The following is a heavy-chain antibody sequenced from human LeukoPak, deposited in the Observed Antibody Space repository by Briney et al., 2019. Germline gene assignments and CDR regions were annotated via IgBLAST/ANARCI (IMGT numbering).Heavy chain of an antibody. V-gene: IGHV3-23*01. CDR1: GFTFSNYD. CDR3: AKDLTRAVAADWFDP. CDR2: ISDSGGST. D-gene: IGHD6-19*01. J-gene: IGHJ5*02. Sequence: GGSLRLSCAASGFTFSNYDMSWVRQAPGKGLEWVSSISDSGGSTYYADSVKGRFTISRDNSKNTLYLQMTNLRAADTAVYYCAKDLTRAVAADWFDPWDQGSLVTVSS.